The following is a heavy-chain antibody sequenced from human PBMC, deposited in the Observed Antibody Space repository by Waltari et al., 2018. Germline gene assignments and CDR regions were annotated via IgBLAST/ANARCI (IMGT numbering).Heavy chain of an antibody. D-gene: IGHD3-22*01. J-gene: IGHJ4*02. CDR1: GGSFSGYY. CDR2: INHSGST. Sequence: QLQESGPGLVKPSETLSLTCAVYGGSFSGYYWSWIRQPPGKGLEWIGEINHSGSTNYNPSLKSRVTISVDTSKNQFSLKLSSVTAADTAVYYCARQENSSGYPTFDYWGQGTLVTVSS. V-gene: IGHV4-34*01. CDR3: ARQENSSGYPTFDY.